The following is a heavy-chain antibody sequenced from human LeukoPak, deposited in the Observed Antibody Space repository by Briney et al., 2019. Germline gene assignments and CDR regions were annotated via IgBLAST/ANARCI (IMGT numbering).Heavy chain of an antibody. Sequence: GGSLRLSCAASGFTFSTYWMHWVRQAPGKGLVSVSHINTDGSNTAYADSVKGRFTISRDNARNTLYLQMNSLRAEDTAVYYCARDGERVSTIGGVFWLDYWGQGTLVTVSS. D-gene: IGHD3-16*01. CDR2: INTDGSNT. CDR1: GFTFSTYW. CDR3: ARDGERVSTIGGVFWLDY. J-gene: IGHJ4*02. V-gene: IGHV3-74*01.